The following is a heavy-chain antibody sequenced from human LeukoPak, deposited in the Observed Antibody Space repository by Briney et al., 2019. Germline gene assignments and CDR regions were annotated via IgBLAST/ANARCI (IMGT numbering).Heavy chain of an antibody. V-gene: IGHV5-51*01. Sequence: GESLKISCKGLGYDFSTYWNAWVRQRPGKGLEWMGIIYPGGSETRYDPSFQGQVTISADRSTSTAYLQWSSLRASDTAMYYCARASRDGYNQNFDHWGQGTLVTVSS. D-gene: IGHD5-24*01. CDR2: IYPGGSET. CDR3: ARASRDGYNQNFDH. J-gene: IGHJ4*02. CDR1: GYDFSTYW.